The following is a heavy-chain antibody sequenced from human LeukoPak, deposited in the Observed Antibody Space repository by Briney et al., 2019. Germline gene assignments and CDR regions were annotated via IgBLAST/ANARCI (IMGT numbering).Heavy chain of an antibody. CDR1: GFTSSSYA. J-gene: IGHJ4*02. CDR3: ARDADTSGYFSFFDR. D-gene: IGHD3-22*01. CDR2: ISYNGNNQ. Sequence: GGSLRPSCAASGFTSSSYALNWVRQAPGKGLEWVAMISYNGNNQRPADSVKGRFTVSRDNSKNTLYLQMNNLRAEDSAVYYCARDADTSGYFSFFDRWGQGTLVTVSS. V-gene: IGHV3-30-3*01.